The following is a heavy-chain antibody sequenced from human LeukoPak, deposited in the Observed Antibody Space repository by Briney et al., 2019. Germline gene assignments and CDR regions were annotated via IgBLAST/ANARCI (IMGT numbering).Heavy chain of an antibody. CDR1: GFTFSSHS. J-gene: IGHJ3*02. CDR3: ARSLRVAAKYDAFDI. CDR2: VSRSSGSI. Sequence: KSGGSLRLSCAASGFTFSSHSMNWVRQAPGKGLEWVSSVSRSSGSIYYADSVKGRFTISRDNAKNSLSLQMNSLRAEDTAVYYCARSLRVAAKYDAFDIWGQGTMVTVSS. V-gene: IGHV3-21*01. D-gene: IGHD6-19*01.